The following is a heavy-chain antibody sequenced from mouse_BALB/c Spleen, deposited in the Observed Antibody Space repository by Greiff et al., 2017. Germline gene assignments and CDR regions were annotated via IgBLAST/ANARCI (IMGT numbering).Heavy chain of an antibody. D-gene: IGHD1-1*01. J-gene: IGHJ3*01. CDR3: ARDRGRGSSPFAY. Sequence: DVMLVESGGGLVQPGGSLKLSCAASGFTFSSYGMSWVRQTPDKRLELVATINSNGGSTYYPDSVKGRFTISRDNAKNTLYLQMSSLKSEDTAMYYCARDRGRGSSPFAYWGQGTLVTVSA. V-gene: IGHV5-6-3*01. CDR2: INSNGGST. CDR1: GFTFSSYG.